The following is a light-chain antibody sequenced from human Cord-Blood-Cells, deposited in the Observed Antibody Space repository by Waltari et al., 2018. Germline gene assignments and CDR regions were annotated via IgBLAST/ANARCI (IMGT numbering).Light chain of an antibody. CDR3: QKYSSSRT. Sequence: IVSTQSPGTLVLSAGERAPLSSRASQSVSSSYLAWYQQKPGQAPGLLIYGASSRATAIPNRVGRGESEADFTLTISNLEPEDLALYCGQKYSSSRTFGQGTKVEIK. CDR1: QSVSSSY. V-gene: IGKV3-20*01. J-gene: IGKJ1*01. CDR2: GAS.